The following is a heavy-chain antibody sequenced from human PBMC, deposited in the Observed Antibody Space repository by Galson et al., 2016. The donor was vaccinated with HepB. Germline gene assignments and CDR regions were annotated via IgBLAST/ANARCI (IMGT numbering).Heavy chain of an antibody. CDR3: AKDWGFWNYYSSGTLDY. CDR1: GFTFSSYA. V-gene: IGHV3-23*01. Sequence: SLRLSCAASGFTFSSYAMSWVRQAPGKGLEWVSAISGSGDRTYYADSVKGRFTISRDNSKNTLYLQMNSLRAEDTAVYFCAKDWGFWNYYSSGTLDYWGQGTLVTVSS. CDR2: ISGSGDRT. D-gene: IGHD3-22*01. J-gene: IGHJ4*02.